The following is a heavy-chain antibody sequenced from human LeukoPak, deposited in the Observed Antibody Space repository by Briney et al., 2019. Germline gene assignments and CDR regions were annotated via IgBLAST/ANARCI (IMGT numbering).Heavy chain of an antibody. J-gene: IGHJ3*02. Sequence: GGSLRLSCAASGFTFSSYSMNWVRQAPGKGLEWVSSISSSSSYIYYADSVKGRFTISRDNAKNSLYLQMNSLRAEDTAVYYCARGLGGSYEWAAFDIWGQGTMVTVSS. V-gene: IGHV3-21*01. CDR1: GFTFSSYS. D-gene: IGHD1-26*01. CDR3: ARGLGGSYEWAAFDI. CDR2: ISSSSSYI.